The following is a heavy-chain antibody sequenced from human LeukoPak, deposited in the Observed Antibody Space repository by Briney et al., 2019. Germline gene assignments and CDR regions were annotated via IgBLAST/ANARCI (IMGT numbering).Heavy chain of an antibody. D-gene: IGHD2-2*01. CDR1: GYTFTTYF. CDR2: IDPSDGST. CDR3: ARGCRVVPGVHNVGRTQYYNGMDV. J-gene: IGHJ6*02. V-gene: IGHV1-46*01. Sequence: ASVKVSFTASGYTFTTYFVHWVRQAPGQGLEWMGIIDPSDGSTSHAQKFQGRVTITRDTSTSTVYMELSSLRSEDTAVYFCARGCRVVPGVHNVGRTQYYNGMDVWGQGTTVTVSS.